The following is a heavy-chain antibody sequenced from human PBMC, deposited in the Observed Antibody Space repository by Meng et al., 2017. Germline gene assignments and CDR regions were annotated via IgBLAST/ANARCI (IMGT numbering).Heavy chain of an antibody. V-gene: IGHV3-7*01. J-gene: IGHJ3*02. Sequence: GESLKISCAASGFTFSSYWMSWVRQAPGKGLEWVANIKQDGSEKYYVDSVKGRFTISRDNAKISLYLQMNSLRAEDTAVYYCARDKRSKWELLHRDDAFDIWGQGTMVTVSS. CDR3: ARDKRSKWELLHRDDAFDI. CDR2: IKQDGSEK. CDR1: GFTFSSYW. D-gene: IGHD1-26*01.